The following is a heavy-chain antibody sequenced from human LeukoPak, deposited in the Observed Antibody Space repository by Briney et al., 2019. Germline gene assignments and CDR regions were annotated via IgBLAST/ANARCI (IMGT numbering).Heavy chain of an antibody. Sequence: PGGSLRLSCAASGFTFSSYSMNWVRQAPGKGLEWVSYISSSSSTIYYADSVKGRFTISRDNAKNSLYLQMNSLRAEDTAVYYCARGVFTMVRGRWFDPWGQGTLVTVSS. CDR3: ARGVFTMVRGRWFDP. D-gene: IGHD3-10*01. V-gene: IGHV3-48*04. J-gene: IGHJ5*02. CDR1: GFTFSSYS. CDR2: ISSSSSTI.